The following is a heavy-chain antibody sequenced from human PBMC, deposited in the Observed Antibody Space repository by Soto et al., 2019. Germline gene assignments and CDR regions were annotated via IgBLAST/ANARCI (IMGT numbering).Heavy chain of an antibody. J-gene: IGHJ5*02. Sequence: SETLSLTCTVSGGSISSSSYYWAWVRQPPGKGLEWIGSIYYSGSTYYNPSLKSRFTISVDTSKNQFSLKLSSVTAADTAVYYWASYGLGGSYWFDPWGQGTLVTVSS. CDR1: GGSISSSSYY. V-gene: IGHV4-39*01. CDR2: IYYSGST. CDR3: ASYGLGGSYWFDP. D-gene: IGHD1-26*01.